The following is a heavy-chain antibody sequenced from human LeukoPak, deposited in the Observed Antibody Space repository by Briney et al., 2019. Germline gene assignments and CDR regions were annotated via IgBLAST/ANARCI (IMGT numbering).Heavy chain of an antibody. CDR3: AKDRALLPRGCDR. CDR2: ISGSGDTT. D-gene: IGHD2-15*01. V-gene: IGHV3-23*01. J-gene: IGHJ5*02. Sequence: QPGGSLRLSCAVSGLTFSDAWMTWVRQAPGKGLEWVSSISGSGDTTYYADSVKGRFTISRDNSKNTVYLQMNSLRAGDTATYYCAKDRALLPRGCDRWGQGTLVTVPS. CDR1: GLTFSDAW.